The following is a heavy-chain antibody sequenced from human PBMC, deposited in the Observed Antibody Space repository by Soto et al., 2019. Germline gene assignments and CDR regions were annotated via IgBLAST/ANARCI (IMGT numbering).Heavy chain of an antibody. CDR1: GGTFSSYT. CDR2: IIPILGIA. V-gene: IGHV1-69*02. J-gene: IGHJ4*02. CDR3: ARDDGLAYCGGDCYS. D-gene: IGHD2-21*02. Sequence: QVQLVQSGAEVKKPGSSVKVSCKASGGTFSSYTISWVRQAPGQGLEWMGRIIPILGIANYAQKFQGRGTITADKSTSTAYMELSSLRSEDTAVYYCARDDGLAYCGGDCYSWGQGTLVTVSS.